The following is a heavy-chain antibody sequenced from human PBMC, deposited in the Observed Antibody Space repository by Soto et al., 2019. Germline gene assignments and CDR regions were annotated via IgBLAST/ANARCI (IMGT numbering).Heavy chain of an antibody. CDR2: ISISSSYI. Sequence: GGSLRLSCAASGFTFSSYSMNWVRQAPGKGLEWVSSISISSSYIYYADSVKGRFTISXXXAXXSXXLXXNXXRAEDTAVYYCGRDRSYSVDYWAPGALVTVSS. D-gene: IGHD3-10*01. J-gene: IGHJ4*02. CDR3: GRDRSYSVDY. V-gene: IGHV3-21*01. CDR1: GFTFSSYS.